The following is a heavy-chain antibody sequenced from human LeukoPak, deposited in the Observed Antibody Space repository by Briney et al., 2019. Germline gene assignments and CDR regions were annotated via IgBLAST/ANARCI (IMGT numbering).Heavy chain of an antibody. J-gene: IGHJ4*02. Sequence: PGGSLRLSCAASGFSLSDHWMYWVRQGPGKGLVWLSRIKYDGSYTSYADSVKGRFTVSRDNAKNTLYLQMNSLRAEDTVVYYCASNYYDSSGYYASLDYWGQGTLVTVSS. V-gene: IGHV3-74*01. CDR3: ASNYYDSSGYYASLDY. CDR1: GFSLSDHW. CDR2: IKYDGSYT. D-gene: IGHD3-22*01.